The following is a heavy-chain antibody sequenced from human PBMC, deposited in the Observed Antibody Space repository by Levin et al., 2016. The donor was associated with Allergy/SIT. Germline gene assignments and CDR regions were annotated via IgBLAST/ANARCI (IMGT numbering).Heavy chain of an antibody. D-gene: IGHD3-10*01. CDR3: ARDAEVRAGLYYYGMDV. Sequence: GESLKISCAASRFTFSAYSMHWVRQAPGKGLEWVAFISYDGSNKYYADSVKGRFTISRDDSKNTLYLQMNSLRGEDTAVYYCARDAEVRAGLYYYGMDVWGQGTTVTVSS. CDR1: RFTFSAYS. J-gene: IGHJ6*02. V-gene: IGHV3-30*04. CDR2: ISYDGSNK.